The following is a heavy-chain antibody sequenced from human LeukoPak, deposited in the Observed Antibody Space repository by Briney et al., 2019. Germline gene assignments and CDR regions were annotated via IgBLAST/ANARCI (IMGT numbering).Heavy chain of an antibody. Sequence: GGSLRLSCAGSGVFTFSSYSMSWVRQAPGKGLEWVANIKQHGSEKYVDSVKGRFTISRDNAKNSLYLQMNSLRAEDTAVYYCARDLTVTTSGIDYWGQGTLVTVSS. J-gene: IGHJ4*02. CDR3: ARDLTVTTSGIDY. CDR2: IKQHGSEK. D-gene: IGHD4-11*01. CDR1: GVFTFSSYS. V-gene: IGHV3-7*01.